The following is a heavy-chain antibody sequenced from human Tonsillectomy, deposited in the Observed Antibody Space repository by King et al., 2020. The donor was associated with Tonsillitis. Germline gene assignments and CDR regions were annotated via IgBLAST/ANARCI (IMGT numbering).Heavy chain of an antibody. CDR2: IYPGDSDT. Sequence: EVQLVESGAEEKKPGESLKISCKGSGYSFPKYWIGWVRQIPGKGLEWMGIIYPGDSDTRYSPSFQGHVTISADESISTAYLQWTSLKASDNAIYYCATSGRDGYTFGDSWGQGTLVTVSS. J-gene: IGHJ4*02. D-gene: IGHD5-24*01. CDR3: ATSGRDGYTFGDS. CDR1: GYSFPKYW. V-gene: IGHV5-51*03.